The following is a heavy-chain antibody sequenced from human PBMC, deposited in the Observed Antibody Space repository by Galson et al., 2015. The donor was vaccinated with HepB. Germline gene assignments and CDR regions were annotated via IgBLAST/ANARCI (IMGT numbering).Heavy chain of an antibody. CDR2: ISYDGSNK. J-gene: IGHJ4*02. V-gene: IGHV3-30*04. D-gene: IGHD2-15*01. CDR1: GFTFSSYA. Sequence: SLRLSCAASGFTFSSYAMHWVRQAPGKGLEWVAVISYDGSNKYYADSVKGRFTISRDNSKNALYLQMNSLRAEDTAVYYCASMRGGSFDYWGQGTLVTVSS. CDR3: ASMRGGSFDY.